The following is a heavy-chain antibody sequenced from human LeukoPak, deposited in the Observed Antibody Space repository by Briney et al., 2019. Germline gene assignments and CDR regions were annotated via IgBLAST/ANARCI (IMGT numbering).Heavy chain of an antibody. CDR1: GYSFSAYY. V-gene: IGHV1-2*02. J-gene: IGHJ4*02. Sequence: GASVKVSCKASGYSFSAYYMHWVRQAPGQGLEWMGCIVPNSGGTDYAQKFQGRVTMTRDTSISTAYMELSRLRSDDTAVFYCALSVGATMGFDYWGQGTLSPSPQ. D-gene: IGHD1-26*01. CDR2: IVPNSGGT. CDR3: ALSVGATMGFDY.